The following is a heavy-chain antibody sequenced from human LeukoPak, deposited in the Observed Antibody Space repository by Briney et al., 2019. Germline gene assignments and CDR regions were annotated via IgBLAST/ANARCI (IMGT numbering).Heavy chain of an antibody. D-gene: IGHD6-13*01. Sequence: ASVKVSCKASGYTFTSYDINWVRQATGQGLEWMGWMNPNSGNTGYAQKFQGRVTMTRNTSISTAYMELSSLRSEDTAVYYCARFSWPGAPWYFDLWGRGTLVTVSS. V-gene: IGHV1-8*01. CDR1: GYTFTSYD. CDR2: MNPNSGNT. CDR3: ARFSWPGAPWYFDL. J-gene: IGHJ2*01.